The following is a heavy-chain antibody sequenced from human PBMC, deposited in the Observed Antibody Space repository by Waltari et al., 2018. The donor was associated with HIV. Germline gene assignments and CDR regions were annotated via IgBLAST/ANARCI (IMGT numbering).Heavy chain of an antibody. CDR3: ARDSAPGLAVDDDDGEFFYYGLDV. V-gene: IGHV4-34*01. CDR2: VNHVGRT. Sequence: QVHLEQWGTGLLRPSETLSLTCAVYGGSFSGYYWSWIRQSPGRGLEWIGEVNHVGRTNYRPSLKGRVTVSVDTSKNQVSLTMRSVTAADTAVYYCARDSAPGLAVDDDDGEFFYYGLDVWGQGTTVTVSS. D-gene: IGHD6-19*01. J-gene: IGHJ6*01. CDR1: GGSFSGYY.